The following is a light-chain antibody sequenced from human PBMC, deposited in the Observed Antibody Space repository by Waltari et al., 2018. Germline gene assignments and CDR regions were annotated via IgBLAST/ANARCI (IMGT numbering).Light chain of an antibody. J-gene: IGLJ3*02. CDR3: AAWDDSLNAWV. Sequence: QSVLTQPPSASGAPGQGSTISCSGSSSNIESRPLNWYQQLPGTAPKLLISIHNERPSGVPDRFSGSTSGTSASLAISGLQSEDEADYYCAAWDDSLNAWVFGGGTKLTVL. CDR2: IHN. V-gene: IGLV1-44*01. CDR1: SSNIESRP.